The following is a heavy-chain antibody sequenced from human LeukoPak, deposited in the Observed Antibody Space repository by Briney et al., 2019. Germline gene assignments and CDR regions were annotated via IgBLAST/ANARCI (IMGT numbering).Heavy chain of an antibody. CDR3: ARDLVLKRGLFGY. V-gene: IGHV3-64*01. J-gene: IGHJ4*02. Sequence: GGSLRLSCAASGFTFSSYAMHWVRQAPGKGLEYVSAISSNGGSTSYANSVKGGFTISRDNSKNTLYLQMNSLRAEDTAVYYCARDLVLKRGLFGYWGQGTLVTVSS. D-gene: IGHD3-16*01. CDR1: GFTFSSYA. CDR2: ISSNGGST.